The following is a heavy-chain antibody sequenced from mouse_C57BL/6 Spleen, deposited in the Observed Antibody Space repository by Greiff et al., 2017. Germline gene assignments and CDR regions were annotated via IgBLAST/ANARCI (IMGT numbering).Heavy chain of an antibody. CDR1: GFTFSSYA. Sequence: EVQLQQSGGGLVKPGGSLKLSCAASGFTFSSYAMSWVRQTPEKRLEWVATISDGGSYTYYPDNVKGRFTISRDNAKNNLYLQMSHLKSEDTAMYYCAREAWNYEDYYAMDYWGQGTSVAVSS. CDR3: AREAWNYEDYYAMDY. D-gene: IGHD1-1*01. CDR2: ISDGGSYT. J-gene: IGHJ4*01. V-gene: IGHV5-4*01.